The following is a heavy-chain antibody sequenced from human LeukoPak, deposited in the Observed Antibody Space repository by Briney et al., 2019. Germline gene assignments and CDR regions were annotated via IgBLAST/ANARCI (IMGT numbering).Heavy chain of an antibody. CDR3: ARGSYSSGSRY. CDR2: IYHSGGS. CDR1: GGSISSNNW. D-gene: IGHD3-10*01. J-gene: IGHJ4*02. Sequence: SETLSLTCAVSGGSISSNNWWSWVRQPPGKGLEWIGEIYHSGGSNYHPSLKSRVTMSVDKSKMQFSLKLSSVTAADTAVYYCARGSYSSGSRYWGRGTLVTVSS. V-gene: IGHV4-4*02.